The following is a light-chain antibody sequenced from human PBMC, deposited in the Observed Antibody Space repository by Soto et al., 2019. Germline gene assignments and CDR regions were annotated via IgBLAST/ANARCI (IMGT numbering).Light chain of an antibody. CDR2: GAS. V-gene: IGKV3-20*01. J-gene: IGKJ3*01. Sequence: EIVLTQSPGTLSLSPGERATLSCRASQSVSSSYLAWYQQKPGQTPRLLFYGASSRATGIPDRFSGSGSGTDFTLTISRLEPEDFAMYYCQQYGSSPCTFGPGTKVDIK. CDR3: QQYGSSPCT. CDR1: QSVSSSY.